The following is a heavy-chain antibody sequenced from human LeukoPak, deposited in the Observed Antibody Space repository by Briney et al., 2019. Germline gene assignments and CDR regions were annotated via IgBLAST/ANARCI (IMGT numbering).Heavy chain of an antibody. Sequence: GGSLRLSCAASGFTFSSYAMSWVRQAPGKGLEWVSAISGSGGSTYYADSVKGRFTISRDNAKNTLYLQMNSLRAEDTAVYYCARENNYLKAFDYWGQGTLVTVSS. CDR1: GFTFSSYA. V-gene: IGHV3-23*01. CDR3: ARENNYLKAFDY. D-gene: IGHD4-11*01. J-gene: IGHJ4*02. CDR2: ISGSGGST.